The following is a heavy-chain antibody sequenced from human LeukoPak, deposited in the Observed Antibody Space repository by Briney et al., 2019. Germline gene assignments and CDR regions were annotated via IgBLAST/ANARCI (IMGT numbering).Heavy chain of an antibody. V-gene: IGHV3-49*04. CDR2: IRSKASGGTT. J-gene: IGHJ4*02. Sequence: GRSLRLSCAASGFTFGDYAMSWVRQAPGKGLEWVGFIRSKASGGTTEYAASVKGRFTISRDDSKNTAYLQMDSLKTEDTAVYYCTGNYYGSGSYADFDYWGQGTLVTVSS. CDR3: TGNYYGSGSYADFDY. CDR1: GFTFGDYA. D-gene: IGHD3-10*01.